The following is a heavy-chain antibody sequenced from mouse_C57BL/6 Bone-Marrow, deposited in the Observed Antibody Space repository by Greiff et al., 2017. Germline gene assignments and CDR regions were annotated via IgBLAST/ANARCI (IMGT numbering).Heavy chain of an antibody. V-gene: IGHV5-4*03. CDR3: ASYTEGAQMDY. CDR2: ISDGGSYT. J-gene: IGHJ4*01. Sequence: EVKVEESGGGLVKPGGSLKLSCAASGFTFSSYAMAWVRQTPEKRLEWVANISDGGSYTYYPDNVKGRFTISRDNAKNNLYLQMSHLTSEDTAMYYWASYTEGAQMDYWGQGTAVTVSS. CDR1: GFTFSSYA. D-gene: IGHD3-2*02.